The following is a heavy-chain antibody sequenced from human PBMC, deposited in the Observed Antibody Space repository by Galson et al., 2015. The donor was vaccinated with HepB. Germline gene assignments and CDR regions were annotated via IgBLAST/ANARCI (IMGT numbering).Heavy chain of an antibody. CDR3: ARGVYYGSLWFQH. Sequence: SLRLSCAASGFSFTRYAMTWVRQAPGKGLEWVSSITSSGGNSYYTDSVKGRFTVSRDNSKNTLLLQLNSLRAEDTAMYFCARGVYYGSLWFQHWGQGTLVTVSS. CDR2: ITSSGGNS. D-gene: IGHD3-10*01. CDR1: GFSFTRYA. J-gene: IGHJ1*01. V-gene: IGHV3-23*01.